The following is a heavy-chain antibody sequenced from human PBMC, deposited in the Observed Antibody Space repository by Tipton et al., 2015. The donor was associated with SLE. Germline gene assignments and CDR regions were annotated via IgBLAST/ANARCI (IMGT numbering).Heavy chain of an antibody. Sequence: TLSLTCAVSGYSISSGYYWGWFRQPPGKGLEWIGSIYHSGSTYYNPSLKSRVTISVDTSKNQFSLKLSSVSAADTAVYYCASRPVVTGEGAGDYWGQGTLVSVSS. CDR3: ASRPVVTGEGAGDY. CDR1: GYSISSGYY. V-gene: IGHV4-38-2*01. CDR2: IYHSGST. J-gene: IGHJ4*02. D-gene: IGHD2-21*02.